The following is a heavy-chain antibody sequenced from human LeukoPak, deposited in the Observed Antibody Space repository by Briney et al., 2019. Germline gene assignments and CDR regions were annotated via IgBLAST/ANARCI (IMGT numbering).Heavy chain of an antibody. J-gene: IGHJ3*02. D-gene: IGHD3-22*01. CDR2: INWDDDK. Sequence: ESGPTLVNPTQTLTLTCTFSGFSLSTSGMRVSWIRQPPGKALEWLARINWDDDKFYSTSLKTRLTISKDTAKNQVVLTMTNMDPVDTATYCCARTLYYYDSSGYYNTGDDAFDIWGQGTMVTVSS. CDR3: ARTLYYYDSSGYYNTGDDAFDI. V-gene: IGHV2-70*04. CDR1: GFSLSTSGMR.